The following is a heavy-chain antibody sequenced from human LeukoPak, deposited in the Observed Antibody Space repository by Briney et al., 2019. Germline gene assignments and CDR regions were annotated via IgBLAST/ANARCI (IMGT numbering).Heavy chain of an antibody. Sequence: GGSLRLSCAASGFTFSSYSMNWVRQAPGKGLEWVSSISSSSSYIYYADSVKGRFTISRDNAKNSLYLQMNSLRAEDTAVYYCARSYGDYSNHYYYYYMDVWGKGTTVTVSS. V-gene: IGHV3-21*01. D-gene: IGHD4-17*01. CDR2: ISSSSSYI. CDR3: ARSYGDYSNHYYYYYMDV. J-gene: IGHJ6*03. CDR1: GFTFSSYS.